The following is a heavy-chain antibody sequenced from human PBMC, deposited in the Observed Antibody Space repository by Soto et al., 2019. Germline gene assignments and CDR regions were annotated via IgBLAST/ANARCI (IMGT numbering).Heavy chain of an antibody. CDR3: TRVTESTLDP. V-gene: IGHV4-59*01. Sequence: SETLSLTCTVSGGSISRYYWSWIRQPPGKGLEWIGYIYDSGTTHYNPSLESRVTISIDTSTNQFSLKLNSVTAADTAMYFCTRVTESTLDPWGQGTLVTVSS. CDR2: IYDSGTT. CDR1: GGSISRYY. D-gene: IGHD3-10*01. J-gene: IGHJ5*02.